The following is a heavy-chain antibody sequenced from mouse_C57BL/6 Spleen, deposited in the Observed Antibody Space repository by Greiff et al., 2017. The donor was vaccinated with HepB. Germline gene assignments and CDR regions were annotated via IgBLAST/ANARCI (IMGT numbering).Heavy chain of an antibody. CDR1: GYSITSDY. J-gene: IGHJ1*03. D-gene: IGHD2-4*01. Sequence: EVKLMESGPGLAKPSQTLSLTCSVTGYSITSDYWNWIRKFPGNKLEYMGYISYSGSTYSNPSHKSRISITRDTSKNHYSLQLNSVTTEDTATYYCARSFYDYKGWYFDVWGTGTTVTVSS. V-gene: IGHV3-8*01. CDR2: ISYSGST. CDR3: ARSFYDYKGWYFDV.